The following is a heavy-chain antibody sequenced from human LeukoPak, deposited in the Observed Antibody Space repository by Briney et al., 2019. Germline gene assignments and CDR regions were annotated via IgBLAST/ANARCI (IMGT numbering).Heavy chain of an antibody. CDR2: IFHSGAT. CDR1: GDSISSNNW. J-gene: IGHJ4*02. V-gene: IGHV4-4*02. Sequence: SETLSLTCAVSGDSISSNNWWNWIRQPPGKGLEWIGEIFHSGATNYNPSLKSRVTISVDKSKNQFSLELTSVTAADTAVYFCASDRRGSRGYALDYWGQGTLVTVSS. D-gene: IGHD2-2*01. CDR3: ASDRRGSRGYALDY.